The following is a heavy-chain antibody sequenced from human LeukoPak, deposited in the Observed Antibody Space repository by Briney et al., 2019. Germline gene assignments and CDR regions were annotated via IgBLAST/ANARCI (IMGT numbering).Heavy chain of an antibody. V-gene: IGHV4-59*01. J-gene: IGHJ4*02. Sequence: IPSETLSLTCTVSGGSISTYYWSWIRQPPGKGLEWIGYIYHSGSTKYNPSLKSRVTISVDTSKNQFSLKLSSVTAADTAVYYCARDGYSGNDGLWGQGTLVTVSS. CDR2: IYHSGST. CDR1: GGSISTYY. CDR3: ARDGYSGNDGL. D-gene: IGHD5-12*01.